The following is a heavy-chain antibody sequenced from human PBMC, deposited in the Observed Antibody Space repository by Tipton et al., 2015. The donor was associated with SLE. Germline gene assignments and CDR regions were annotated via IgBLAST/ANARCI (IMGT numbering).Heavy chain of an antibody. CDR3: AKDFNYDYPDYN. J-gene: IGHJ4*02. D-gene: IGHD4-17*01. CDR1: GGSISSRNW. Sequence: SLRLSCAVSGGSISSRNWWSWIRQPPGKGLEWIGEIDHSGSTNYNPSLESRVTISIDKSRNQFSLKLNSVTAADTAVYYCAKDFNYDYPDYNWGQGTLVIVSS. V-gene: IGHV4-4*02. CDR2: IDHSGST.